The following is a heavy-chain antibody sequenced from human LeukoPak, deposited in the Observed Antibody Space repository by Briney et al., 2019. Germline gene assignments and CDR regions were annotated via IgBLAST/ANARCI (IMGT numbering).Heavy chain of an antibody. D-gene: IGHD2/OR15-2a*01. CDR1: GFNFNIYS. CDR3: ATSNGHLDN. Sequence: GGSLRLSCTASGFNFNIYSMNWVRRAPGKGLEWTSYITGSSNTIYYADSVKGRFTISRDNAKNSLYLQMNNLRAEDTAVYYCATSNGHLDNWGQGTLVTVSS. V-gene: IGHV3-48*01. J-gene: IGHJ4*02. CDR2: ITGSSNTI.